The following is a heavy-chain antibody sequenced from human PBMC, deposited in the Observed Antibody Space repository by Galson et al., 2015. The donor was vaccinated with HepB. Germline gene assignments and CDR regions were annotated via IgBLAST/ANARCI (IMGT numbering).Heavy chain of an antibody. J-gene: IGHJ4*02. CDR1: GFTFRSYA. Sequence: SLRLSCAASGFTFRSYAMSWVRQAPGKGLEWVSAISASGGSTYYADSVKGRFTISRHNTKDTLSLQMNSLRAEDTAVYYCAKDQGDYSSSWYYNYFDYWGQGTLVTVSS. V-gene: IGHV3-23*01. CDR3: AKDQGDYSSSWYYNYFDY. CDR2: ISASGGST. D-gene: IGHD6-13*01.